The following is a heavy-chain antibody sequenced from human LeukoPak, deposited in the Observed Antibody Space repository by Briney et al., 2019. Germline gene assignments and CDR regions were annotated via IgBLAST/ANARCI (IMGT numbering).Heavy chain of an antibody. CDR2: IKSKTDGGTI. CDR3: TTDYNVIMAAIIDY. CDR1: GFTFSNAW. V-gene: IGHV3-15*01. Sequence: TGGSLRLSCAASGFTFSNAWMSWVRQAAGKGLEWVGRIKSKTDGGTIDYAAPVKGRFITSRDDSKNTLYLQMNSLKTEDTAVYYCTTDYNVIMAAIIDYWGQGTLVTVSS. D-gene: IGHD5-12*01. J-gene: IGHJ4*02.